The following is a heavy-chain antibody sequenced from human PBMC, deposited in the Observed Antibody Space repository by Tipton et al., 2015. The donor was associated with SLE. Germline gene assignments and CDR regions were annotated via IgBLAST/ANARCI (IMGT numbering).Heavy chain of an antibody. V-gene: IGHV4-38-2*02. Sequence: TLSLTCTVSRYSISGGYYWGWIRQPPGKGLEWIGSIYYSGSTYYNPSLKSRVTISVDTSKNQFSLKLSSVTAADTAVYYCARVGITGTTWDWYFDLWGRGTLVTVSS. D-gene: IGHD1-7*01. J-gene: IGHJ2*01. CDR3: ARVGITGTTWDWYFDL. CDR1: RYSISGGYY. CDR2: IYYSGST.